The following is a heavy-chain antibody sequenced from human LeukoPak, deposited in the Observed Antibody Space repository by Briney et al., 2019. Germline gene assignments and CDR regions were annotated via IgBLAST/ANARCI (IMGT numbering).Heavy chain of an antibody. CDR3: ARGAGKYYFHGMDV. V-gene: IGHV4-59*01. CDR1: GGSISSSY. Sequence: SETLPLTCTVSGGSISSSYWSWIRQPPGKGLEWIGHIYYSGSTNFNPSLKSRVTLSLDTSKNQFSLKLISVTAADTAVYYCARGAGKYYFHGMDVWGQGTTVTVSS. J-gene: IGHJ6*02. CDR2: IYYSGST.